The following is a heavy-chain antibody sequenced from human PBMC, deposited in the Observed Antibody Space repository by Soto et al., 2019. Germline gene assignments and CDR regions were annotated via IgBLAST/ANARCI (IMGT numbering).Heavy chain of an antibody. CDR2: IYYSGST. D-gene: IGHD6-19*01. CDR3: ATGIAVAGTLDYFDY. Sequence: SETLSLTCTVSGGSISSYYWSWIRQPPGKGLEWIGYIYYSGSTNYNPSLKSRVTISVDTSKNQFSLKLSSVTAADTAVYYCATGIAVAGTLDYFDYWGQGTLVTVSS. J-gene: IGHJ4*02. CDR1: GGSISSYY. V-gene: IGHV4-59*01.